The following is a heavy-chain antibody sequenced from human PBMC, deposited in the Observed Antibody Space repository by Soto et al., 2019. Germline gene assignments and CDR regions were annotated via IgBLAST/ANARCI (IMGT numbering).Heavy chain of an antibody. V-gene: IGHV3-30*18. CDR1: GFTFSSYG. Sequence: GGSLRLSCAASGFTFSSYGMHWVRQAPGKGLEWVAVISYDGSNKYYADSVKGRFTISRDNSKNTLYLQMNSLRAEDTAVYYCAKDSRTAPPLFNYDILTGYYTPGAFDIWGQGTMVTVSS. CDR3: AKDSRTAPPLFNYDILTGYYTPGAFDI. CDR2: ISYDGSNK. J-gene: IGHJ3*02. D-gene: IGHD3-9*01.